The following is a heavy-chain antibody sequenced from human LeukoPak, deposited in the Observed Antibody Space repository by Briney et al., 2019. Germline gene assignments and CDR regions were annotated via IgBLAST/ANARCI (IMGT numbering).Heavy chain of an antibody. CDR2: INHSGST. V-gene: IGHV4-34*01. J-gene: IGHJ4*02. CDR1: GGSFSGYY. D-gene: IGHD5-24*01. Sequence: SETLSLTCAVYGGSFSGYYWSWIRQPPGKGLEWIGEINHSGSTNYNPSLKSRVTISVDTSKNQFSLKLSSVTAADTAVYCCARDGYNPIDYWGQGTLVTVSS. CDR3: ARDGYNPIDY.